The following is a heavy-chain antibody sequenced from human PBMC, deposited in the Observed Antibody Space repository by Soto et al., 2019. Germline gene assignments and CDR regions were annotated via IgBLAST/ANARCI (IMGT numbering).Heavy chain of an antibody. V-gene: IGHV3-23*01. D-gene: IGHD3-3*01. CDR1: GFTFSSYA. CDR3: AKVYYDYSDYNAFDI. Sequence: GGSLRLSCAASGFTFSSYAMSWVRQAPGKGLEWVSAISGSGGSTYYADSVKGRFTISRDNSKNTLYLQMNSLRAEDTAVYHCAKVYYDYSDYNAFDIWGQGTMVTVSS. J-gene: IGHJ3*02. CDR2: ISGSGGST.